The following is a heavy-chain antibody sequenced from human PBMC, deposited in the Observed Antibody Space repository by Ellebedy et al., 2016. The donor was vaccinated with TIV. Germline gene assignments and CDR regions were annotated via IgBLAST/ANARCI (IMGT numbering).Heavy chain of an antibody. J-gene: IGHJ2*01. Sequence: SETLSLTXTVSGYSISIGYFWGWIRQPPGKGLEWIGSIYRSGSTYYNPSLKSRVTISVDTSKNHFSLRLSSVTAADTAVYYCAREPGIAVAGVYWYFDLWGRGTLVTVSS. V-gene: IGHV4-38-2*02. CDR1: GYSISIGYF. D-gene: IGHD6-19*01. CDR3: AREPGIAVAGVYWYFDL. CDR2: IYRSGST.